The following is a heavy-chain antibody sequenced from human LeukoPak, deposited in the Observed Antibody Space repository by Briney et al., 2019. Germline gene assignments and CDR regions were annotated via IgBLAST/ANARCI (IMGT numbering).Heavy chain of an antibody. J-gene: IGHJ5*02. Sequence: SETLSLTCTASGCSISSYLWGWVRQPAGKGLEWIWRIYTSGSTNCNPSLKSRVTISVESSKNQFSLKLSSVTAAHTAVYYCARDAGKSTIFGLEWRDGDWFDPWGQGTLVTVSS. CDR1: GCSISSYL. CDR2: IYTSGST. V-gene: IGHV4-4*07. CDR3: ARDAGKSTIFGLEWRDGDWFDP. D-gene: IGHD3/OR15-3a*01.